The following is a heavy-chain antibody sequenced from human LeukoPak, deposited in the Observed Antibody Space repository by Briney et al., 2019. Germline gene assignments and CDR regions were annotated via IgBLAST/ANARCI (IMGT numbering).Heavy chain of an antibody. CDR2: IYYSGST. CDR1: GGSISSGDYY. V-gene: IGHV4-30-4*01. CDR3: ASAVTLYNWFDR. D-gene: IGHD4-11*01. Sequence: SETLSLTCTVSGGSISSGDYYWSWLRQPPGKGLEWIGYIYYSGSTYYNPSLKSRVTISVDTSKNQFSLKLSSVTAADTAVYYCASAVTLYNWFDRWGQGTLVTVSS. J-gene: IGHJ5*02.